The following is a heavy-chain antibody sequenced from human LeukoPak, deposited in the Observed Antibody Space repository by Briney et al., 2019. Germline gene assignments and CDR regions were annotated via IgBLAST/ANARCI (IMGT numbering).Heavy chain of an antibody. CDR1: GGSISSYY. V-gene: IGHV4-59*01. Sequence: SETLSLTCTVSGGSISSYYWSWIRQPPGKGLESIGYIYYSGSTNYNPSLKSRVTISVDTSKNQFSLKLSSVTAADTAVYYCARAIAAAGSFNWFDPWGQGTLVTVSS. CDR2: IYYSGST. D-gene: IGHD6-13*01. J-gene: IGHJ5*02. CDR3: ARAIAAAGSFNWFDP.